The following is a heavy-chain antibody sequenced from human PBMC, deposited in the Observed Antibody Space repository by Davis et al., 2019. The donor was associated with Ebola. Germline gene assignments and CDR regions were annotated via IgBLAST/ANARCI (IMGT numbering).Heavy chain of an antibody. CDR1: GFSFSSYW. CDR2: IYSGGST. CDR3: TRQCYYDSSGYYCLDY. V-gene: IGHV3-66*04. D-gene: IGHD3-22*01. J-gene: IGHJ4*02. Sequence: GESLKISCAASGFSFSSYWMNWVRQAPGKGLEWVSGIYSGGSTHYADSVKGRFTISRDNSKNTLYLQMNSLKTEDTAVYYCTRQCYYDSSGYYCLDYWGQGTLVTVSS.